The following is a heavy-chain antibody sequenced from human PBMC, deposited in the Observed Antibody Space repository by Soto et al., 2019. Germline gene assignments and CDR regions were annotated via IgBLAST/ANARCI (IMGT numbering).Heavy chain of an antibody. D-gene: IGHD3-3*01. CDR3: ARSSGGNFGIIIEGSNWFDP. V-gene: IGHV1-46*01. J-gene: IGHJ5*02. Sequence: ASVKVSCKAPGGTFTSYYLNWVRQAPGQGLEWMGVINPHGGSTKYAQKFQGRITMTRDTSRSTVYMELSSLRSDDTAIYYCARSSGGNFGIIIEGSNWFDPWGQGTLVTVSS. CDR1: GGTFTSYY. CDR2: INPHGGST.